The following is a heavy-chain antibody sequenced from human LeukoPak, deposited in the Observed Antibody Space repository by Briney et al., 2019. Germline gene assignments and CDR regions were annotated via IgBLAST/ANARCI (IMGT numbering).Heavy chain of an antibody. CDR1: GFTFSSYA. J-gene: IGHJ3*02. Sequence: GRSLRLSCAASGFTFSSYAMHWVRQAPGKGLEWVAVISYDGSNKYYADSVKGRFTISRDNSKNTLYLQMNSLRAEDTAIYYCAKDRAGTTSFDIWGQGTMVAVSS. D-gene: IGHD1-1*01. V-gene: IGHV3-30-3*01. CDR3: AKDRAGTTSFDI. CDR2: ISYDGSNK.